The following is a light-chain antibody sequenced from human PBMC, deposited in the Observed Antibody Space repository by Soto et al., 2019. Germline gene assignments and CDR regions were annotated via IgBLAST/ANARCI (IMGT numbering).Light chain of an antibody. V-gene: IGKV3-15*01. Sequence: EIVLTQSPGTLSFSSGERATLSLRARQSVSSSYLAWYQQRPGQAPRLLIYDASTRATGVPARFSGSGSGTEFTLTISSLQSEDFAVYYCQQYNNWPRTFGQGTRLEIK. CDR3: QQYNNWPRT. J-gene: IGKJ5*01. CDR1: QSVSSSY. CDR2: DAS.